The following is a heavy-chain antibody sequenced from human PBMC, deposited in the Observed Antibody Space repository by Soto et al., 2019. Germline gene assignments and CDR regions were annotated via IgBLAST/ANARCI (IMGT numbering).Heavy chain of an antibody. Sequence: GGSLRLSCVASGFSLANYPMNWVRQTPGKGLEWISYSSPRGDTIYYADSVEGRFTISRDNARNSLSLHMSSLRDEDSALYYCAKGTPTNVGWPYYFESWGQGVPVTVSS. J-gene: IGHJ4*02. CDR1: GFSLANYP. V-gene: IGHV3-48*02. CDR3: AKGTPTNVGWPYYFES. D-gene: IGHD6-19*01. CDR2: SSPRGDTI.